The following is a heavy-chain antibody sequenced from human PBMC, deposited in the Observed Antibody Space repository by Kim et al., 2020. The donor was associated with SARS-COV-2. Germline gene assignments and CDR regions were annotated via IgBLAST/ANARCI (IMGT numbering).Heavy chain of an antibody. V-gene: IGHV3-53*01. CDR1: GFSVNRFY. Sequence: LSLTCAVSGFSVNRFYMTWVRQAPGKGLEWVSVIYYDGNTDYADSVRGRFTIFRDSSRNTLYLQMNSLRAEDTAVYFCARDHLDGYNIWGQGTLVTVSS. CDR2: IYYDGNT. CDR3: ARDHLDGYNI. D-gene: IGHD5-12*01. J-gene: IGHJ4*02.